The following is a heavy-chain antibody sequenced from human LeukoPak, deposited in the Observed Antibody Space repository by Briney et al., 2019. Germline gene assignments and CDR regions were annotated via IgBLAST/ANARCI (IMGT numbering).Heavy chain of an antibody. D-gene: IGHD6-13*01. J-gene: IGHJ4*02. Sequence: PSGTLSLTCTVSGGSISSYYWSWIRQPPGKGLEWIGYIYYSGSTNYNPSLKSRVTISVDTSKNQFSLKLSSVTAADTAVYYCARVNRSSWYFDYWGQGTLVTVSS. CDR2: IYYSGST. CDR1: GGSISSYY. V-gene: IGHV4-59*01. CDR3: ARVNRSSWYFDY.